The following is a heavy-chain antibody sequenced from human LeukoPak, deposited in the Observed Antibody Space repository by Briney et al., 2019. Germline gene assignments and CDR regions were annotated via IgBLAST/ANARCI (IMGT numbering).Heavy chain of an antibody. Sequence: GRCLSLSRAVSVFALSSDGIHGVRRAPGKGLGGGAVIWYDGSNKYYADSVKGRFTISRDNSKNTLYLQMNSLRAGETAVYYCARTGTKRWSPHDYWGRGTRVTVPS. V-gene: IGHV3-33*01. CDR1: VFALSSDG. J-gene: IGHJ4*02. D-gene: IGHD2-8*01. CDR3: ARTGTKRWSPHDY. CDR2: IWYDGSNK.